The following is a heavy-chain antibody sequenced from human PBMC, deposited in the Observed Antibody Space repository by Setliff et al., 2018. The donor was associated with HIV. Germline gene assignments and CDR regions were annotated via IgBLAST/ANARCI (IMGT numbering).Heavy chain of an antibody. D-gene: IGHD1-26*01. V-gene: IGHV3-11*06. Sequence: LRLSCTASGFTFGDYAMSWVRQAPGKGLEWVSYISMSSHTSVIYSDSVKGRFTISRDNARNSFYLQMNSLRVDDTAVYFCARDKWASGFDYWGQGTLVTVSS. J-gene: IGHJ4*02. CDR3: ARDKWASGFDY. CDR2: ISMSSHTSV. CDR1: GFTFGDYA.